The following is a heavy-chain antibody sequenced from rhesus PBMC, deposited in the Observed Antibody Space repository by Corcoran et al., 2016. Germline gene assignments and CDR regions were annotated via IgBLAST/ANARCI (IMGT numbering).Heavy chain of an antibody. D-gene: IGHD1-1*01. V-gene: IGHV4-73*01. CDR1: GGSISGYYF. J-gene: IGHJ3*01. CDR2: VDGNNANA. CDR3: ARGGQPHDAFDF. Sequence: QVRLQQWGEGLVKPSETLSLTCAVYGGSISGYYFWTGIRQAPGRGLEWIGNVDGNNANAQYNSSFKNRVTISKDTSKKQFYLKLNSLTAADTAIYYCARGGQPHDAFDFWGQGLRVTVSS.